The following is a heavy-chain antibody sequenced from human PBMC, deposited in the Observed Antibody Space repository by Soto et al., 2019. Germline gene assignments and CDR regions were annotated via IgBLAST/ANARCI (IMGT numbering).Heavy chain of an antibody. V-gene: IGHV1-69*13. CDR1: GGTFSSYA. CDR2: IIPIFGTA. D-gene: IGHD4-17*01. J-gene: IGHJ6*02. CDR3: ARGATVVTLLGIDG. Sequence: ASVKVSCKASGGTFSSYAISWVRQAPGQGLEWMGGIIPIFGTANYAQKFQGRVTITADESTSTAYMELSSLRSEDTAVYYCARGATVVTLLGIDGWGQGTTVTVSS.